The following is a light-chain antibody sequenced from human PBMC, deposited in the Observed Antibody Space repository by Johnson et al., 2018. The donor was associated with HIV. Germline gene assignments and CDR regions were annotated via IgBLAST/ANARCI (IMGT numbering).Light chain of an antibody. CDR3: GTWDSSLSACL. Sequence: QSVLTQPPSVSAAPGQKVTISCSGSSSNIGNNYVSWYQVLPGTAPKLLIYKDNERPSGIPDRFSGSKSGTSATLGITGLQTGDEADYYCGTWDSSLSACLFGTGTKVTVL. V-gene: IGLV1-51*02. J-gene: IGLJ1*01. CDR1: SSNIGNNY. CDR2: KDN.